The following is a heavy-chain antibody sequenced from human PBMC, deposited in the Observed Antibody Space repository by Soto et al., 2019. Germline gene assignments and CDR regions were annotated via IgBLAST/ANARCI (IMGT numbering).Heavy chain of an antibody. CDR1: GYRFPSYG. V-gene: IGHV1-18*04. CDR2: ISAYNGNT. J-gene: IGHJ4*02. Sequence: ASVQVSCKASGYRFPSYGISWVRQAPGQGFEWMGWISAYNGNTNYAQMLQGRVTMTTDTSTSTAYMELRSLRSDDTAVYYCARDPQVTVFGVVIPEYYFYYWGQGTLVTVSS. D-gene: IGHD3-3*01. CDR3: ARDPQVTVFGVVIPEYYFYY.